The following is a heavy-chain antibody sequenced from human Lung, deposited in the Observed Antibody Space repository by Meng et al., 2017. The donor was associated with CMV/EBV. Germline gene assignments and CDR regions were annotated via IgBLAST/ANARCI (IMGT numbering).Heavy chain of an antibody. D-gene: IGHD6-19*01. CDR2: ISSSSSSI. CDR3: SRKPRYSSGCYDY. V-gene: IGHV3-21*01. J-gene: IGHJ4*02. CDR1: GFILSRHS. Sequence: GGSLRLXCAASGFILSRHSMNWVRQAPGKGLEWVSSISSSSSSIYYADSVKGRFTVSRDNAKNSLYLQMDSLRVDDTAVYYCSRKPRYSSGCYDYWGQGTLVTVPS.